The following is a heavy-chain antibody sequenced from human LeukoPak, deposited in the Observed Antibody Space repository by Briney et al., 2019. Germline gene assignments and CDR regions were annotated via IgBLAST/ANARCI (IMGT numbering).Heavy chain of an antibody. CDR1: GGSFSGYY. CDR3: ARDQGYCSGGSCYSGWFDP. J-gene: IGHJ5*02. D-gene: IGHD2-15*01. V-gene: IGHV4-34*01. Sequence: SQTLSLTCAVYGGSFSGYYWSWIRQPPGKGLGWIGEINHSGSTNYNPSLKSRVTISVDTSKNQFSLKLSSVTAADTAVYYCARDQGYCSGGSCYSGWFDPWGQGTLVTVSS. CDR2: INHSGST.